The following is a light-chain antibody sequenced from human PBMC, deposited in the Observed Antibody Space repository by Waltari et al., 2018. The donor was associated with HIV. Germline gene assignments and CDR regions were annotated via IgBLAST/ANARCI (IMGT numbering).Light chain of an antibody. V-gene: IGKV4-1*01. CDR2: WAS. CDR3: QQYYTTPYT. Sequence: DIVMTQSQDSLAVSLGERGTIICKLTQSLYSSRHKNSLSWYQPKPGHPPVLLIYWASTRNSGVPDRFSGSGSGTDFTLTISSLQAEDVAVYYCQQYYTTPYTFGQGTKLGIK. CDR1: QSLYSSRHKNS. J-gene: IGKJ2*01.